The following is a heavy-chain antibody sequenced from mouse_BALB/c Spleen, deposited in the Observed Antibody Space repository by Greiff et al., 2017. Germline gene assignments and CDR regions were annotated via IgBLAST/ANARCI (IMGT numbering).Heavy chain of an antibody. CDR2: SRNKANDYTT. D-gene: IGHD2-1*01. CDR3: ARDAEGNYHAMDD. Sequence: EVNVVESGGGLVQPGGSLRLSCATSGFTFSDFYMEWVRQPPGKRLEWIAASRNKANDYTTEYSASVKGRFIVSRDTSQSILYLQMNALRAEDTAIYYCARDAEGNYHAMDDWGQGTSVTVSS. J-gene: IGHJ4*01. CDR1: GFTFSDFY. V-gene: IGHV7-1*02.